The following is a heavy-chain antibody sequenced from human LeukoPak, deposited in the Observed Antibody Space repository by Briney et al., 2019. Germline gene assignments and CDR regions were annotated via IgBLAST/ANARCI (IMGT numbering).Heavy chain of an antibody. V-gene: IGHV4-38-2*01. Sequence: SETLSLTCAVSGNSISSDNYWVWIRQPPGQALEWTGGIYHSGSTYYNPSLKSRVTMSVDTSKNQFSLKLSSVTAADTAVYYCARAPRDSSSSNYMRRFDYWGQGTLVTVSS. CDR1: GNSISSDNY. CDR3: ARAPRDSSSSNYMRRFDY. D-gene: IGHD3-22*01. J-gene: IGHJ4*02. CDR2: IYHSGST.